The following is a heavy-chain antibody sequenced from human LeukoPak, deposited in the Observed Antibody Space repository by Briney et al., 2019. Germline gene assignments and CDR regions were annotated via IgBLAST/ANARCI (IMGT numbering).Heavy chain of an antibody. D-gene: IGHD2-15*01. V-gene: IGHV3-33*01. Sequence: GRSLRLSCAASGLFFSSCGEHWVRQAPGKGLEWVAVIWYDGSNKYYADSVKGRLTISRDNSKNTLYLQMNSLRAEDTAVYYCARGNQYCSGGSCYHFFDYWGQGTLVTVSS. CDR3: ARGNQYCSGGSCYHFFDY. CDR2: IWYDGSNK. J-gene: IGHJ4*02. CDR1: GLFFSSCG.